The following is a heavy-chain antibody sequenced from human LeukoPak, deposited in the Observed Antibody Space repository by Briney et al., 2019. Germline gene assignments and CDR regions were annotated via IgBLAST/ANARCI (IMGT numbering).Heavy chain of an antibody. CDR1: GFTSDDYG. Sequence: PGGSLRLSCAASGFTSDDYGMSWVRQAPGKGLEWVSGIHRNGGSTGYADSVKGRFTISRDTAKNSLYLQTNSLRAEDTALYHCARGNSNFDYWGQGTLVTVSS. J-gene: IGHJ4*02. D-gene: IGHD3-10*01. V-gene: IGHV3-20*01. CDR2: IHRNGGST. CDR3: ARGNSNFDY.